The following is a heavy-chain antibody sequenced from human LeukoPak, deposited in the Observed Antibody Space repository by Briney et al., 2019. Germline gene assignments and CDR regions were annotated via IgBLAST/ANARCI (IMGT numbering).Heavy chain of an antibody. CDR3: ARDSGVRGPGSYYYYYMDV. J-gene: IGHJ6*03. CDR1: GYTFTGYG. CDR2: ISAYNGNT. Sequence: ASVKVSCKASGYTFTGYGISWVRQAPGQGLEWMGWISAYNGNTNYAQKLQGRVTMTTDTSTSTAYMELRSLRSDDTAVYYCARDSGVRGPGSYYYYYMDVWGKGTTVTISS. V-gene: IGHV1-18*01. D-gene: IGHD3-10*01.